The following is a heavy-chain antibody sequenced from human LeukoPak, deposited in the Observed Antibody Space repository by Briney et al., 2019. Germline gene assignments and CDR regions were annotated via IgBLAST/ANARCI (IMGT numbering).Heavy chain of an antibody. D-gene: IGHD3-10*01. CDR2: IVVGSGNT. CDR3: ARDYGSGSYLYYYYYYMDV. CDR1: GFTFTSSA. Sequence: SVKVSCKDSGFTFTSSAMQRVRQARGQRLEWIGWIVVGSGNTNYAQKFQERVTITRDMSTSTAYMELSSLRSEDTAVYYCARDYGSGSYLYYYYYYMDVWGKGTTVTISS. J-gene: IGHJ6*03. V-gene: IGHV1-58*02.